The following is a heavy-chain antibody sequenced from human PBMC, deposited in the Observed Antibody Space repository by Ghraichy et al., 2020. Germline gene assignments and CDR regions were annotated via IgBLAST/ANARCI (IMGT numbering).Heavy chain of an antibody. D-gene: IGHD3-10*01. CDR1: GGSISSYY. CDR2: IYYSGST. Sequence: ESLNISCTVSGGSISSYYWSWIRQPPGKGLEWIGYIYYSGSTNYNPSLKSRVTISVDTSKNQFSLKLSSVTAADTAVYYCARHPGPSWFGEASGNWFDPWGQGTLVTVSS. J-gene: IGHJ5*02. CDR3: ARHPGPSWFGEASGNWFDP. V-gene: IGHV4-59*08.